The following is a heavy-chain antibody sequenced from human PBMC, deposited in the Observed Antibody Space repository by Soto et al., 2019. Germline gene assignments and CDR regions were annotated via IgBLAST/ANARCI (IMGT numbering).Heavy chain of an antibody. V-gene: IGHV3-30-3*01. CDR1: GVPFSNYA. CDR2: ISYDGSNK. D-gene: IGHD1-26*01. J-gene: IGHJ4*02. Sequence: AGGSLRLSRGTFGVPFSNYAMHWVRQGPGKGLEWVAVISYDGSNKYYADSVKGRFTISRDNSKNTLYLQMNSLRAEDTAVYYCARDPSGSYPNFDYWGQGTLVTVSS. CDR3: ARDPSGSYPNFDY.